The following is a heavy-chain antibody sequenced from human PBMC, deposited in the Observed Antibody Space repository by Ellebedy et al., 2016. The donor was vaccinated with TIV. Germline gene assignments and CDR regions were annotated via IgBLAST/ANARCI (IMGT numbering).Heavy chain of an antibody. D-gene: IGHD6-19*01. J-gene: IGHJ6*02. CDR2: IIPIFGTA. CDR1: GGTFSSYA. Sequence: SVKVSCXASGGTFSSYAISWVRQAPGQGLEWMGGIIPIFGTANYAQKFQGRVTITADESTSTAYMELSSLRSEDTAVYYCARAQWLVLGDYYYGMDVWGQGTTVTVSS. V-gene: IGHV1-69*13. CDR3: ARAQWLVLGDYYYGMDV.